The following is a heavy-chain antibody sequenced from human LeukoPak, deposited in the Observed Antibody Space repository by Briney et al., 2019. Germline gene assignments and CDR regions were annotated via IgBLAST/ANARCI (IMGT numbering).Heavy chain of an antibody. D-gene: IGHD5-12*01. Sequence: AGGSLRLSCAASGFTFSSYGMHWVRQAPGKGLEWVAVISYDGSNKYYADSVKGRFTISRDNSKNTLYLQMNSLRAEDTAVYYCARSLATSYYYMDVWGKGTTVTVSS. CDR1: GFTFSSYG. J-gene: IGHJ6*03. CDR3: ARSLATSYYYMDV. CDR2: ISYDGSNK. V-gene: IGHV3-30*19.